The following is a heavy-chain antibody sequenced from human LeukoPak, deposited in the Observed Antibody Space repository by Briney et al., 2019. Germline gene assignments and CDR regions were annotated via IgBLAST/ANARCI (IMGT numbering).Heavy chain of an antibody. CDR2: ISGSGDST. CDR1: GFTFSSYA. Sequence: GGSLRLSCAAPGFTFSSYAMSWVRQAPGKGLEWVSGISGSGDSTYYADSVKGRFTISRDNSKNTLYVQVNSLGTEDTAAYYCAKGSYYDSSGSFYFDYWGQGTLVTVSS. J-gene: IGHJ4*02. D-gene: IGHD3-22*01. CDR3: AKGSYYDSSGSFYFDY. V-gene: IGHV3-23*01.